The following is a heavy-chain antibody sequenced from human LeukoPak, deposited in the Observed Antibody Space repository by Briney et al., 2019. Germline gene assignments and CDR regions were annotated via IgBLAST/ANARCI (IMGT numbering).Heavy chain of an antibody. J-gene: IGHJ5*02. CDR1: GGSFSGYY. V-gene: IGHV4-38-2*02. CDR3: ARDTSEEYQLLYNWFDP. Sequence: SETLSLTCAVYGGSFSGYYWGWIRQPPGKGLEWIGSIYHSGSTYYNPSLKSRVTISVDTSKNQFSLKLSSVTAADTAVYYCARDTSEEYQLLYNWFDPWGQGTLVTVSS. CDR2: IYHSGST. D-gene: IGHD2-2*02.